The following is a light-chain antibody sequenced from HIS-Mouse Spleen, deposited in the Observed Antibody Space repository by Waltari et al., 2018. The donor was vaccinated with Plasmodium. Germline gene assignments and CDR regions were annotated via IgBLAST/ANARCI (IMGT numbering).Light chain of an antibody. CDR1: ALPKQY. Sequence: SYDLTQPPSASVSPGQTASITRSGEALPKQYAYWYQQKSGQAPVLVIYEDSKRPSGIPEGFSGSSSGTMATLTISGAQVEDEADYYCYSTDSSGNHRVFGGGTKLTVL. CDR3: YSTDSSGNHRV. V-gene: IGLV3-10*01. J-gene: IGLJ3*02. CDR2: EDS.